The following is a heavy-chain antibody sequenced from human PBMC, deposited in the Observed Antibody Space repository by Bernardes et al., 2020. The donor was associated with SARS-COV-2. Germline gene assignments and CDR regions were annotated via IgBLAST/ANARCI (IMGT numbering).Heavy chain of an antibody. CDR1: GFTLSTYA. V-gene: IGHV3-30-3*01. CDR3: AKVASWDYTSAEFFQH. D-gene: IGHD3-16*01. Sequence: GGSLRLSCTASGFTLSTYAMHWVRQAPGKGLEWVALISYDGSNKYHADSVKGRFTISRDNSKNTLYLQMNGLRAEDTALYYCAKVASWDYTSAEFFQHWGQGTLVTVSS. J-gene: IGHJ1*01. CDR2: ISYDGSNK.